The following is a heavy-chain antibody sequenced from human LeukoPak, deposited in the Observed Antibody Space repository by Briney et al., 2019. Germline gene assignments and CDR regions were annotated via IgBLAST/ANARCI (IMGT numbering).Heavy chain of an antibody. CDR3: APQGGERWLQFQGSKGDYYYYYYMDV. V-gene: IGHV1-69*05. CDR2: IVPIFGAA. J-gene: IGHJ6*03. Sequence: AASVKLSCAVSGVTFSRYAISWVRQAPGQGLEWMGGIVPIFGAATSTPKFQGRVTITTDESTSTAYMELRSLRSEDTAVYYCAPQGGERWLQFQGSKGDYYYYYYMDVWGKGTTVTVSS. D-gene: IGHD5-24*01. CDR1: GVTFSRYA.